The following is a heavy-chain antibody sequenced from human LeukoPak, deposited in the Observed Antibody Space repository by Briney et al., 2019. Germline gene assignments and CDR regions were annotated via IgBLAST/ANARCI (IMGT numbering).Heavy chain of an antibody. D-gene: IGHD3-10*01. Sequence: GGSLRLSCAASGFTFSSYSMNWVRQAPGKGLEWVSSISSSSSYIYYADSVKGRFTISRDNAKNSLYLQMNSLRAENTAVYYCARDPIKRGYYFDYWGQGTLVTVSS. CDR1: GFTFSSYS. V-gene: IGHV3-21*01. CDR3: ARDPIKRGYYFDY. CDR2: ISSSSSYI. J-gene: IGHJ4*02.